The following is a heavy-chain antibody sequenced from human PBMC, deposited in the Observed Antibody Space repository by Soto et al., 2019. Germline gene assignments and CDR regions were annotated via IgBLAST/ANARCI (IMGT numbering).Heavy chain of an antibody. CDR2: INAGNGNT. J-gene: IGHJ6*03. V-gene: IGHV1-3*01. Sequence: ASVKVCCKASGYTFTSYAMHWVRQAPGQRLEWMGWINAGNGNTKYSQKFQGRVTITRDTSISTAYMELSSLRSEDTAVYYCARESGGATATLDYYYFYMDVWGTGTTVTVSS. CDR1: GYTFTSYA. D-gene: IGHD5-12*01. CDR3: ARESGGATATLDYYYFYMDV.